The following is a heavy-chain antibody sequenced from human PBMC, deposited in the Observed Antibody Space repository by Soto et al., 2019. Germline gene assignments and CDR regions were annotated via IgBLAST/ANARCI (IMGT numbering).Heavy chain of an antibody. V-gene: IGHV4-34*01. D-gene: IGHD2-2*01. CDR1: GGSFSGYY. CDR3: ARGRYCSSTSCRTYYYYYGMDV. J-gene: IGHJ6*02. CDR2: INHSGST. Sequence: TLSLTCAVYGGSFSGYYWSWIRQPPGKGLEWIGEINHSGSTNYNPSLKSRVTISVDTSKNQFSLKLSSVTAADTAVYYCARGRYCSSTSCRTYYYYYGMDVWGQGTTVTVSS.